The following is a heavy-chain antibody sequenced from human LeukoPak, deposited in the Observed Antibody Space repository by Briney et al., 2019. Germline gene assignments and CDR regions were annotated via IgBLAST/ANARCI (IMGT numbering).Heavy chain of an antibody. CDR1: GGSISSYY. Sequence: SETLSLTCTVSGGSISSYYWSWIRQPPGKGLEWIGYIYYSGSTNYNPSLKSRVTISVDTSKNQFSLKLSSVTAADTAVYYCARADYYDSSLDYWGQGTLVTVSS. J-gene: IGHJ4*02. D-gene: IGHD3-22*01. V-gene: IGHV4-59*01. CDR2: IYYSGST. CDR3: ARADYYDSSLDY.